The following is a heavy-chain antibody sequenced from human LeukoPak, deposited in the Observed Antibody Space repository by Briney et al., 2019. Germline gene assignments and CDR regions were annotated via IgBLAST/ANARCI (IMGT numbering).Heavy chain of an antibody. V-gene: IGHV1-2*02. J-gene: IGHJ4*02. CDR3: ARAQGYCSSTSCYPDTNFDY. Sequence: ASVTVSCKASGYTFTGYYMHWVRQAPGQGLEWMGWINPNSGGTNYAQKFQGRVTMTRDTSISTAYMELSRLRSDDTAVYYCARAQGYCSSTSCYPDTNFDYWGQGTLVTVSS. CDR2: INPNSGGT. CDR1: GYTFTGYY. D-gene: IGHD2-2*01.